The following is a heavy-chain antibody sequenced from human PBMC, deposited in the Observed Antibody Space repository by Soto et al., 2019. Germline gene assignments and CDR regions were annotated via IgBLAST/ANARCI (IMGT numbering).Heavy chain of an antibody. CDR2: IYYSGST. CDR1: GGSISSYY. CDR3: ARGRGYYYDSSGLGY. D-gene: IGHD3-22*01. Sequence: SETLSLTCTVSGGSISSYYWSWIRQPPGKGLEWIGYIYYSGSTNYNPSLKSRVTISVDTSKNQFSLKLSSVTAADTAVYYCARGRGYYYDSSGLGYWGQGTLVTVSS. V-gene: IGHV4-59*01. J-gene: IGHJ4*02.